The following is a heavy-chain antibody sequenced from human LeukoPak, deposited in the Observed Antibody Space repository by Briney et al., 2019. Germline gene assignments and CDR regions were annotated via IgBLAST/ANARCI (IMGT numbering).Heavy chain of an antibody. J-gene: IGHJ4*02. CDR3: AKEVEIYSSSPFDY. CDR2: ISSSGGST. D-gene: IGHD6-6*01. V-gene: IGHV3-23*01. Sequence: PGGSLRLSCAASGFTFSSYVMSWVRQAPGKGLEWVSGISSSGGSTYYADSVKGRFTISRDNSKNTLYLQMNSLRAEDTAVYYCAKEVEIYSSSPFDYWGQGTLVTVSS. CDR1: GFTFSSYV.